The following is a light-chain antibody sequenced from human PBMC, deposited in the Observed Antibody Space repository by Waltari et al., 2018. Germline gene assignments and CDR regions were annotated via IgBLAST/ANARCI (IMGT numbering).Light chain of an antibody. CDR1: QAISNY. CDR2: AAS. V-gene: IGKV1-27*01. CDR3: QKYNSAPLT. Sequence: DIQMTQSPSSLSASAGDRVNITCRASQAISNYLAWYQQKPGKVPKLLIYAASILQSGVPSRFSGTGSGTGFSLTISSLQPEDVATYYCQKYNSAPLTFGGGTKVEIK. J-gene: IGKJ4*01.